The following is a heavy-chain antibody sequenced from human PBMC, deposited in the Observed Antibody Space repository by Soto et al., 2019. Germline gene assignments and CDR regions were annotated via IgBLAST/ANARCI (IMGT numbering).Heavy chain of an antibody. J-gene: IGHJ4*02. Sequence: EVQLLESGGGLVQPGGSLRLSCAASGFTFSSYAMSWGRQAPGKGLEWVSAISGSGGSTYYEDSVKGRFTISRDNSMNTLYLQMSILRAEDTAVFYCVRPGYCTSTSWVGGFYYWGPGTLVTVS. CDR1: GFTFSSYA. D-gene: IGHD2-2*01. CDR3: VRPGYCTSTSWVGGFYY. V-gene: IGHV3-23*01. CDR2: ISGSGGST.